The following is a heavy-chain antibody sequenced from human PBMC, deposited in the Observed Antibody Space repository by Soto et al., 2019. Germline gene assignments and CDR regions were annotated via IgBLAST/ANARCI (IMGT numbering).Heavy chain of an antibody. Sequence: PGGSLRLSCAASGFTFSSYSMNWVRQAPGKGLEWVSSISSSSSYIYYADSVKGRFTISRDNAKNSLYLQMNSLRAEDTAVYYCARDLTNGDITYYYYYMDVWGKGTTVTVSS. CDR3: ARDLTNGDITYYYYYMDV. V-gene: IGHV3-21*01. CDR2: ISSSSSYI. CDR1: GFTFSSYS. D-gene: IGHD4-17*01. J-gene: IGHJ6*03.